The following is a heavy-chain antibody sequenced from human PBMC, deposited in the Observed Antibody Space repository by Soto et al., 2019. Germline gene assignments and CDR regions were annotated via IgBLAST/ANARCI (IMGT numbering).Heavy chain of an antibody. V-gene: IGHV1-8*01. CDR2: MNPNSGNT. Sequence: QLVQSGAEVKKPGASVKVSCKASGYTLTGYDSNWVRQATGQGLEWWGWMNPNSGNTGYAQKFQCRVTMNRNTSNSTAYMEMSSLGDEATDVYYCAREKASYGIDVWGQGTTVTVSS. CDR1: GYTLTGYD. CDR3: AREKASYGIDV. J-gene: IGHJ6*02.